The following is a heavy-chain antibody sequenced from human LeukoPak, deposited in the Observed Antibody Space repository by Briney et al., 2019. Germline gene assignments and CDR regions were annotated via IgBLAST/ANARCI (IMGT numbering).Heavy chain of an antibody. CDR1: VLTVFTND. CDR3: ARGVEPLAANTLAY. V-gene: IGHV3-53*01. CDR2: LYSDGNT. Sequence: GGSLRLSRAVSVLTVFTNDITCVRDAPGKGLECGSVLYSDGNTKYADSVQGRYIIYRDNSKINLYLEMNSLGHDDTAVYYCARGVEPLAANTLAYWGQGTLVTVSS. D-gene: IGHD3-16*01. J-gene: IGHJ4*02.